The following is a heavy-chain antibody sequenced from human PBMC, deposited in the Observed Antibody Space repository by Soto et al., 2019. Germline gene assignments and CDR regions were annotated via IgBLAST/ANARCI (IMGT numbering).Heavy chain of an antibody. V-gene: IGHV5-51*01. D-gene: IGHD6-19*01. CDR2: IYPGDSDT. J-gene: IGHJ4*02. CDR1: EYSFTSYC. Sequence: GESLKIFCKGSEYSFTSYCIGWLRQMHGKGLEWMGIIYPGDSDTRYSPSFQGQVTISADKSISTAYLQWSSLKASDTAMYYCARHGSSGWYYFDYWGQGTLVTVSS. CDR3: ARHGSSGWYYFDY.